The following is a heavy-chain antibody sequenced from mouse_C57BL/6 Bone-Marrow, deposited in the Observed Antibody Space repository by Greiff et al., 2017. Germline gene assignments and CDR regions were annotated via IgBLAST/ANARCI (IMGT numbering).Heavy chain of an antibody. CDR1: GYTFTDYN. D-gene: IGHD2-1*01. J-gene: IGHJ2*01. V-gene: IGHV1-18*01. CDR2: INPNNGGT. CDR3: ASRSRYGNFVFDY. Sequence: EVKLMESGPELVKPGASVKIPCKASGYTFTDYNMDWVKQSHGKSLEWIGDINPNNGGTIYNQKFKGKATLTVDKSSSTAYMELRSLTSEDTAVYYCASRSRYGNFVFDYWGQGTTLTVSS.